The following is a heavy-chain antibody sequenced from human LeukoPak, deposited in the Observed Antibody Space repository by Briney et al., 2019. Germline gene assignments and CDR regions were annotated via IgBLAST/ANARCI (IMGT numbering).Heavy chain of an antibody. CDR1: GGSFSGYY. CDR2: INHSGST. V-gene: IGHV4-34*01. J-gene: IGHJ5*02. CDR3: ARRRQWLVLGNWFDP. D-gene: IGHD6-19*01. Sequence: SETLSLTCAVYGGSFSGYYWSWIRQPPGKGLEWIGEINHSGSTNYNPSLKSRVTISVDTSKNQFSLKLSSVTAADTAVYYCARRRQWLVLGNWFDPWGQGTTVTVSS.